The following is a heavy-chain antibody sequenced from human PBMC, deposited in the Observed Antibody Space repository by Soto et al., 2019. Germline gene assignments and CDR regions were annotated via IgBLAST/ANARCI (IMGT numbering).Heavy chain of an antibody. J-gene: IGHJ6*02. CDR2: ISSSSSYI. V-gene: IGHV3-21*01. CDR1: GFTFSSYS. Sequence: EVQLVESGGGLVKPGGSLRLSCAASGFTFSSYSMNWVRQAPGKGLEWVSSISSSSSYIYYADSVKGRFTISRDNAKNALYLQMNSLRTEDTAVYYCARCGSYIGSYSGMYYDGMAVWGQGTTVAVSS. CDR3: ARCGSYIGSYSGMYYDGMAV. D-gene: IGHD1-26*01.